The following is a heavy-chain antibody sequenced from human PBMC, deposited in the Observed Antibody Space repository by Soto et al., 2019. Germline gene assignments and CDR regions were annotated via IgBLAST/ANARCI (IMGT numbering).Heavy chain of an antibody. CDR2: ISGSIDNI. D-gene: IGHD2-2*01. CDR1: GFTFSDYF. V-gene: IGHV3-11*06. Sequence: SLRVNCAASGFTFSDYFKSWIRQAPGKGLEWVSFISGSIDNIKYADSVKGRFTISRDNAKNSLYLQMNSLRAEDTAVYYCVRDSARIVVVPRVDGDNWLDPWGQGTLVTVS. J-gene: IGHJ5*02. CDR3: VRDSARIVVVPRVDGDNWLDP.